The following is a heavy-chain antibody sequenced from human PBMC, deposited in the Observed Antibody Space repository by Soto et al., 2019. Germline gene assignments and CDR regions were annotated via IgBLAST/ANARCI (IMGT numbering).Heavy chain of an antibody. D-gene: IGHD3-10*01. V-gene: IGHV1-69*02. CDR3: ATSYGSGYRAFDF. Sequence: QVQLVQSGADVKKPGSSVNVSCKASGDTFNFYTINWVRQAPGLGLEWMGRFNPILTMSNYAQKFEGRVTITADKSTSTAYMELSRLRSEDTAMYYCATSYGSGYRAFDFWGQGALVTVSS. J-gene: IGHJ4*02. CDR1: GDTFNFYT. CDR2: FNPILTMS.